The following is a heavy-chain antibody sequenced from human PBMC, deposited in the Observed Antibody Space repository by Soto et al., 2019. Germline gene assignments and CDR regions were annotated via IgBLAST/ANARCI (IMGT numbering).Heavy chain of an antibody. J-gene: IGHJ6*02. V-gene: IGHV3-21*01. CDR2: ISSRSDI. CDR1: GFTFSTYS. CDR3: AREYTAWPLAYGLDV. D-gene: IGHD2-2*02. Sequence: KPGGSLRLSCVDSGFTFSTYSINWVRQAPGKGLEWVSSISSRSDIYYADSVKGRFTISRDNAKNSVSLQMNSLRAEDTAVYYCAREYTAWPLAYGLDVWGQGTTVTVSS.